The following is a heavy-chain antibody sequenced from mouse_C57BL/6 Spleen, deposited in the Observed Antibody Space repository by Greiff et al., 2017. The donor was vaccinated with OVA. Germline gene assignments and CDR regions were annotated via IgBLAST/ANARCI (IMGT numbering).Heavy chain of an antibody. CDR1: GYTFTSYW. CDR2: INPSSGYT. Sequence: QVQLKESGAELAKPGASVKLSCKASGYTFTSYWMHWVKQRPGQGLEWIGYINPSSGYTKYNQKFKDKATLTADKSSSTAYMQLSRLTYEDSAVYYCARPFYYYGISSPFAYGGQGTLLTVSA. D-gene: IGHD1-1*01. V-gene: IGHV1-7*01. J-gene: IGHJ3*01. CDR3: ARPFYYYGISSPFAY.